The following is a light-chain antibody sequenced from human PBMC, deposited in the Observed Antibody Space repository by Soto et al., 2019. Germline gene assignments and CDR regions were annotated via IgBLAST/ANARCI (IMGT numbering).Light chain of an antibody. CDR2: DVS. Sequence: QSALTQPASVSGSPGQSITISCTGTSSDVGGYNYVSWYQQHPGKAPKLMIYDVSNRPSGVSNRFSGSKSGNTASLTISGLQAEDEADYYFSSYTFSSSVLYVFGTGTKLTVL. CDR1: SSDVGGYNY. J-gene: IGLJ1*01. CDR3: SSYTFSSSVLYV. V-gene: IGLV2-14*01.